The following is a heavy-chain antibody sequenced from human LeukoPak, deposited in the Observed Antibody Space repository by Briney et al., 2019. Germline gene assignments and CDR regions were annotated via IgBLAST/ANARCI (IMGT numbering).Heavy chain of an antibody. Sequence: PGGSLRLSCAASGFTFSSYAMSWVRQAPGKGLEWVSAISGSGGSTYYADSVKGRFFISRDNSKNTLSLQMNSLRGEDTAVYYCARDGSGPSYYMDVWGKGATVTVSS. CDR1: GFTFSSYA. CDR3: ARDGSGPSYYMDV. D-gene: IGHD6-19*01. V-gene: IGHV3-23*01. J-gene: IGHJ6*03. CDR2: ISGSGGST.